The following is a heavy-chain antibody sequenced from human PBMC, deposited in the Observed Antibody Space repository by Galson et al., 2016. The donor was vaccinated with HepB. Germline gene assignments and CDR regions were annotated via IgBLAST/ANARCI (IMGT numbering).Heavy chain of an antibody. CDR2: IYPGDSDV. J-gene: IGHJ5*02. V-gene: IGHV5-51*01. CDR3: AVFNGFVANWLNP. Sequence: QSGAEVKKAGESLKISCKGSGYSFTSYWIGWVRQKPGKGLEWMGVIYPGDSDVKYHPSILGQVTISADKSIGAVYLQWSTLKASDTAIYYCAVFNGFVANWLNPWGQGTQVTVSS. D-gene: IGHD3-10*01. CDR1: GYSFTSYW.